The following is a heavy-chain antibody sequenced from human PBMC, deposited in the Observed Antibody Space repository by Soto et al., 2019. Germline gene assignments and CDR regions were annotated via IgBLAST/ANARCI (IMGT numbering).Heavy chain of an antibody. CDR1: GYTFTSYD. D-gene: IGHD6-13*01. Sequence: ASVKVSCKASGYTFTSYDINWVRQATGQGLERIGWMNPNSGNTGYAQKLQGRVTMTRNTSISTAYMELSSLRSEDTAVYYCARMGWVGNSSSPYYYYYYMDVWGKGTTVTVSS. V-gene: IGHV1-8*01. CDR3: ARMGWVGNSSSPYYYYYYMDV. CDR2: MNPNSGNT. J-gene: IGHJ6*03.